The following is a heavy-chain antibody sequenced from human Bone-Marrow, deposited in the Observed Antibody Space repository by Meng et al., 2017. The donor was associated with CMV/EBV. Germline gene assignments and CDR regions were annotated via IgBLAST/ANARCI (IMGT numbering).Heavy chain of an antibody. Sequence: SVKVSCKASGGTFSSYAISWVRQAPGQGLEWMGGIIPIFGTANYAQKFQGRVTITTDESTSTAYMELSSLRSEDTAVYYCANNLEMATIWDYYYGMDVWGQGTTVTVSS. J-gene: IGHJ6*02. V-gene: IGHV1-69*05. CDR3: ANNLEMATIWDYYYGMDV. CDR2: IIPIFGTA. D-gene: IGHD5-24*01. CDR1: GGTFSSYA.